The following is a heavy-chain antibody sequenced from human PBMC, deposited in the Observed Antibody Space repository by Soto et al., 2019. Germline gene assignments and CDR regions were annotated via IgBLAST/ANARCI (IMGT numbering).Heavy chain of an antibody. J-gene: IGHJ3*02. CDR1: SGSISSSNW. CDR2: IYHSGST. D-gene: IGHD2-15*01. Sequence: KPSETLSLTCAVSSGSISSSNWWSWVRQPPGKGLEWIGEIYHSGSTNYNPSLKSRVTISVDKSKNQFSLKLSSVTAADTAVYYCARICSGGSCLDDAFDICGQGTMVTVSS. CDR3: ARICSGGSCLDDAFDI. V-gene: IGHV4-4*02.